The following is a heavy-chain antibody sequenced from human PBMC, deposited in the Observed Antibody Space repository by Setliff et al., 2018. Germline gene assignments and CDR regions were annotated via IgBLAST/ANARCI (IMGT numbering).Heavy chain of an antibody. V-gene: IGHV4-39*07. D-gene: IGHD1-26*01. J-gene: IGHJ3*02. Sequence: SETLSLTCTVPGGSISCNGYFWGWVRQPPGKGLEWIGNIYFGGNTYFNPSFKSRVTMSIDTSNSQFSLKLSSVTAADTAIYYCARDASASDGRNAFDIWGQGTMVTVSS. CDR2: IYFGGNT. CDR3: ARDASASDGRNAFDI. CDR1: GGSISCNGYF.